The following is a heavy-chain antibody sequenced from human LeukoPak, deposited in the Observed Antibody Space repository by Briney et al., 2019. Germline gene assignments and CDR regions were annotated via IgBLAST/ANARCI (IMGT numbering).Heavy chain of an antibody. Sequence: GRSLRLSCAASGFTFSSYGMHWVRQAPGKGLEWVAVISYDGSNKYYADSVKGRFTISRDNSKNTLHLQMNSLRAEDTAVYYCAKGQWLVLFPDYWGQGTLVTVSS. J-gene: IGHJ4*02. D-gene: IGHD6-19*01. CDR1: GFTFSSYG. CDR2: ISYDGSNK. CDR3: AKGQWLVLFPDY. V-gene: IGHV3-30*18.